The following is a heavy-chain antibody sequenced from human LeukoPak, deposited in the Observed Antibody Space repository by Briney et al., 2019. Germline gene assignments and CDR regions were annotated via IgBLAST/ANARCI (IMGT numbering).Heavy chain of an antibody. V-gene: IGHV1-69*05. Sequence: GSSVKVSCKASGGTFSSYAISWVRQAPGQGLEWMGGIIPIFGTANYAQKFQGRVTITTDESTSTAYMELSSLRSEDTAVYYCARVPQAAVVPDAIQGFDSYYYYYYMDVWGKGTTVTVSS. J-gene: IGHJ6*03. CDR3: ARVPQAAVVPDAIQGFDSYYYYYYMDV. D-gene: IGHD2-2*01. CDR2: IIPIFGTA. CDR1: GGTFSSYA.